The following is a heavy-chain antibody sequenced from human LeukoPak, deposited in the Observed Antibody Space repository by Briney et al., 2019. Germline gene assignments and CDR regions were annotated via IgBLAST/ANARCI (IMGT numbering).Heavy chain of an antibody. V-gene: IGHV4-31*03. D-gene: IGHD4-11*01. CDR2: IYSSGRT. Sequence: SETLSLTCTVSGGSINSGGYYWTWIRQHPGEGLEWIGSIYSSGRTYYNPSLKSRLTISRDTSQNQFSLRLTSVTAADMAVYYCARGLTVTPPLIQQFDYWGQGTLVTVSS. CDR1: GGSINSGGYY. J-gene: IGHJ4*02. CDR3: ARGLTVTPPLIQQFDY.